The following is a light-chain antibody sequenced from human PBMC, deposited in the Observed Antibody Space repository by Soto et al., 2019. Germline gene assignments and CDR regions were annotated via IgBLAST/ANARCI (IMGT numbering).Light chain of an antibody. CDR1: SSNIGAGYD. J-gene: IGLJ2*01. CDR2: ANS. Sequence: QSALTQPPSVSGAPGQRVTISCTGSSSNIGAGYDVHWYQQLPGTAPKLLIYANSNRPSGVPGRFSGSKSGTSASLAITGLQAEDEADYYCQSYDISLSGSLFGGGTKVTVL. V-gene: IGLV1-40*01. CDR3: QSYDISLSGSL.